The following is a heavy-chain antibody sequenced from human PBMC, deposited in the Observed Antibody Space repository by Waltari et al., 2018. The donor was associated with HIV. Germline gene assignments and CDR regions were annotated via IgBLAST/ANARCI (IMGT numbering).Heavy chain of an antibody. CDR1: GGSFSGYY. CDR3: AGTMIVVVTPDYYYGMDV. J-gene: IGHJ6*02. D-gene: IGHD3-22*01. V-gene: IGHV4-34*01. Sequence: QVQLQQWGAGLLKPSETLSLTCAVYGGSFSGYYWSWIRQPPGKGLEWIGEIKHSGSTNYNPSLKSRVTISVDTSENQFSLKLSSVTAADTAVYYCAGTMIVVVTPDYYYGMDVLGHGTTVTVSS. CDR2: IKHSGST.